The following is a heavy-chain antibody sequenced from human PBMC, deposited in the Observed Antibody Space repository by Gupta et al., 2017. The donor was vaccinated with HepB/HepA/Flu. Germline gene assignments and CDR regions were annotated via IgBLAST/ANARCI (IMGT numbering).Heavy chain of an antibody. V-gene: IGHV3-23*01. CDR2: ISGSGGST. Sequence: EVQLLESGGGLVQPGGSLRHSCAASGFTFSSYAMSWVRQAPGKGLEWVSAISGSGGSTYYADSVKGRFTISRDNSKNTLYLQMNSLRAEDTAVYYCAKGPNHPQKDRLAPFDYWGQGTLVTVSS. J-gene: IGHJ4*02. CDR1: GFTFSSYA. CDR3: AKGPNHPQKDRLAPFDY. D-gene: IGHD3-16*01.